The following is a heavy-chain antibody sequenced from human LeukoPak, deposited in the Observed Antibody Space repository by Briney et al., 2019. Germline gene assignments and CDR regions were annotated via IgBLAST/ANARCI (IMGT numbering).Heavy chain of an antibody. J-gene: IGHJ5*02. D-gene: IGHD3-10*01. CDR1: GGNFNTYT. Sequence: ASVKVSCKASGGNFNTYTFSWVRRAPGQGLEWMGGIAPMFGTATYVESLQGRVIITADESSSTAYMEMSSLRSEDTAMYYCAISPLYGPSYRYFDPWGQGTLVIVSS. CDR2: IAPMFGTA. V-gene: IGHV1-69*01. CDR3: AISPLYGPSYRYFDP.